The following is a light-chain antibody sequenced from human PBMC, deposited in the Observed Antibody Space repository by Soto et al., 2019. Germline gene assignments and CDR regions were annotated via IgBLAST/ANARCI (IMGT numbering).Light chain of an antibody. V-gene: IGKV1-5*01. CDR2: DAS. CDR3: QQYETFSGT. Sequence: DIQMTQSPSTLSGSVGDRVTITCRASQSINSWLAWYQQKPGEAPKLLIYDASALPRGVPSRFSGSGSGTKFTLTIASLQPDDFATYYCQQYETFSGTFGPGTKVDIK. J-gene: IGKJ1*01. CDR1: QSINSW.